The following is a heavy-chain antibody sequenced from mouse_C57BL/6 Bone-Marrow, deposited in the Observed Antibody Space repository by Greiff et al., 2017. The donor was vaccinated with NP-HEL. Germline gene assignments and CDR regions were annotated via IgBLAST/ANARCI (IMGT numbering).Heavy chain of an antibody. CDR2: ISSGGDYI. CDR3: TRGGGSSYVLYMDY. D-gene: IGHD1-1*01. J-gene: IGHJ4*01. Sequence: EVQVVESGEGLVKPGGSLQLSCAASGFTFSSYAMSWVRQTPEKRLEWVAYISSGGDYIYYADTVKGRFTISRDNARNALYLQMSSLKSEDTAMYYCTRGGGSSYVLYMDYWGQGTSVTVSS. CDR1: GFTFSSYA. V-gene: IGHV5-9-1*02.